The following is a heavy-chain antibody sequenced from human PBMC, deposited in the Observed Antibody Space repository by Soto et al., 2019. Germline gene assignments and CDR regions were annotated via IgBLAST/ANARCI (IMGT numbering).Heavy chain of an antibody. CDR2: IYHSGST. J-gene: IGHJ4*02. CDR1: GGSISSSNW. CDR3: ARHLKAVAAAMAY. D-gene: IGHD6-19*01. V-gene: IGHV4-4*02. Sequence: SETLSLTCAVSGGSISSSNWWSWVRQPPGKGLEWIGEIYHSGSTNYNPSLKSRVTISVDKSKNQFSLKLSSVTAADTSVYYCARHLKAVAAAMAYWGQGIPVTVSS.